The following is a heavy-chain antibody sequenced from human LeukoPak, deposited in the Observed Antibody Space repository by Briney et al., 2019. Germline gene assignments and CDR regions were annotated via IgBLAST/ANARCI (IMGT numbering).Heavy chain of an antibody. Sequence: PGGSLRLSCAASGFTFSDYYMSWIRQAPGKGLEWVSYISSSGSTIYYADSVKGRFTISRDNAKNSLYLQMNSLRAEDTAVYYCAREVGYCSSTSCYEDSWFDPWGQGTLVTVSS. CDR3: AREVGYCSSTSCYEDSWFDP. CDR1: GFTFSDYY. V-gene: IGHV3-11*04. J-gene: IGHJ5*02. D-gene: IGHD2-2*01. CDR2: ISSSGSTI.